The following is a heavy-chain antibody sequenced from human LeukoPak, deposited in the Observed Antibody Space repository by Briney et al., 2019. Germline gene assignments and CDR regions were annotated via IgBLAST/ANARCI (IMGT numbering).Heavy chain of an antibody. CDR1: GFTFSSYG. J-gene: IGHJ6*03. CDR2: IRYDESNK. Sequence: GGSLRLSCGVSGFTFSSYGMHWVRQAPGKGLEWVAFIRYDESNKYYADSVKGRFTISRDNSKNTLYLQMNSLRAEDTAVYYCAKEDPAYYYYMDVWGKGTTVTVSS. CDR3: AKEDPAYYYYMDV. V-gene: IGHV3-30*02.